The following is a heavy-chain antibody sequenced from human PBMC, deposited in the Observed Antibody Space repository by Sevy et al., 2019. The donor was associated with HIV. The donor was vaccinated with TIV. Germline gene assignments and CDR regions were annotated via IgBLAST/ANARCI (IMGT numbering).Heavy chain of an antibody. CDR1: GGSISSYY. D-gene: IGHD1-1*01. Sequence: SETLSLTCTVSGGSISSYYWSWIRQPPGKGLEWIGYISYSESTNDNPSLRSRVTISIDTSKNQFSLRLSSVSAADTAVYYCARGGGRTDWGMDVWGPGTTVTVSS. CDR2: ISYSEST. J-gene: IGHJ6*02. CDR3: ARGGGRTDWGMDV. V-gene: IGHV4-59*01.